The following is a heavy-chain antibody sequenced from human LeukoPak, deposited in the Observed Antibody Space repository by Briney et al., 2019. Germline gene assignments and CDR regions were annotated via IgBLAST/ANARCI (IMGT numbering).Heavy chain of an antibody. CDR3: ARDSTYYYDSGSSGPHYFDN. CDR1: GFTFSNYA. J-gene: IGHJ4*02. Sequence: SGGSLRLSCAASGFTFSNYAMHWVRQAPGKGLEWVSLTSSGGTYEYYADSVKGRFTISRDNSKNTLYLQLNSLRAEDTAVYYCARDSTYYYDSGSSGPHYFDNWGQGTLVTVSS. D-gene: IGHD3-10*01. V-gene: IGHV3-30*01. CDR2: TSSGGTYE.